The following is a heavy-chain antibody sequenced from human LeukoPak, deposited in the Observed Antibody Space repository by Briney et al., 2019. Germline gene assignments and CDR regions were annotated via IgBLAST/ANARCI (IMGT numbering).Heavy chain of an antibody. Sequence: GGSLRLSCAASGFTFTSYWMSWVRQPPGKGLEWVANINLGGSVILYVDSVKGRFTASRDNAENSVSLQMNSLRAEDTAVYYCAAWGLHNYWGQGTLVTVSS. J-gene: IGHJ4*02. D-gene: IGHD7-27*01. V-gene: IGHV3-7*01. CDR2: INLGGSVI. CDR3: AAWGLHNY. CDR1: GFTFTSYW.